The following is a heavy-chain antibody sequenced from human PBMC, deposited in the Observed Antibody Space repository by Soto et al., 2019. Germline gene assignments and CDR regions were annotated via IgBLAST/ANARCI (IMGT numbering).Heavy chain of an antibody. D-gene: IGHD3-10*01. J-gene: IGHJ3*02. CDR1: GFTFSSYS. Sequence: EVQLVESGGGLVKPGGSLRLSCAASGFTFSSYSMNWVRQAPGKGLEWVSSISSSSSYIYYADSVKGRFTISRDNAKNSLYLQMNGLRAEDTAVYYCARDPSWYYGSGGDAFDIWGQGTMVTVSS. V-gene: IGHV3-21*01. CDR3: ARDPSWYYGSGGDAFDI. CDR2: ISSSSSYI.